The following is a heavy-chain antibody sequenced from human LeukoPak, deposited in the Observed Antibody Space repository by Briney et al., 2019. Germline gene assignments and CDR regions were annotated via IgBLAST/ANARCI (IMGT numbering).Heavy chain of an antibody. CDR1: GFTFSSYW. CDR3: ARVSSATVVTPVQAFDI. CDR2: INSDGSST. V-gene: IGHV3-74*01. J-gene: IGHJ3*02. Sequence: GGSLRLSCAASGFTFSSYWMHWVRQAPGKGLVWVSRINSDGSSTSYADSVKGRFTISRDNAKNTLYLQMNSLRAEDTAVYYCARVSSATVVTPVQAFDIWGQGTMVTVSS. D-gene: IGHD4-23*01.